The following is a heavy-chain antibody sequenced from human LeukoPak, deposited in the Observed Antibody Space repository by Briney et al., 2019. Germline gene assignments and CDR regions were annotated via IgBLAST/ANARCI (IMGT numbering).Heavy chain of an antibody. CDR2: INHSGST. CDR1: GGSFSGYY. J-gene: IGHJ5*02. V-gene: IGHV4-34*01. D-gene: IGHD6-13*01. CDR3: ASSGYIAAAGTNWFDP. Sequence: SETLSLTCAVYGGSFSGYYWSWIRQPPGKGLEWIGEINHSGSTNYNPSLKSRVTISVDTSKNQFSLKLSSVTAADTAVYYCASSGYIAAAGTNWFDPWGQGTLVTVSS.